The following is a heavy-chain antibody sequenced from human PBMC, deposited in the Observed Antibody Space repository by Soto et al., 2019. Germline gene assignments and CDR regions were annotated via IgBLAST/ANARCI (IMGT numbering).Heavy chain of an antibody. J-gene: IGHJ4*02. Sequence: ASVKVSCKASGYTFTTSGVHWVRQAPGQRLEWMGWINAGNIETKYSQKFQGRVTITRDTSASTAYMELSGLTSEDTAVYYCAREVYGGNIYFDYWGQGRLVTVSS. CDR3: AREVYGGNIYFDY. D-gene: IGHD4-17*01. CDR1: GYTFTTSG. CDR2: INAGNIET. V-gene: IGHV1-3*01.